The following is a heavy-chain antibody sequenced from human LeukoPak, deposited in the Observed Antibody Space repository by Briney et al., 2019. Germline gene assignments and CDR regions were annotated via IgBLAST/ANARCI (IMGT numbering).Heavy chain of an antibody. J-gene: IGHJ4*02. D-gene: IGHD3-10*01. CDR1: GFTFDDYG. CDR3: ATSDTAGAFDY. Sequence: GGSLRLSCAASGFTFDDYGMSWVRQAPGKGLEWVSGACSNGGCAGYADSVKGRFTISRDNAKNSLYLQMNSLRSEDTAVYYCATSDTAGAFDYWGQGTLVTDSS. CDR2: ACSNGGCA. V-gene: IGHV3-20*04.